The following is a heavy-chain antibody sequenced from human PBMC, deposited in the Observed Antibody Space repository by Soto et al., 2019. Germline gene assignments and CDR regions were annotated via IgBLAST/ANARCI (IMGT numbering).Heavy chain of an antibody. D-gene: IGHD6-13*01. J-gene: IGHJ4*02. Sequence: PSETLSLTCAVSGGSISSSSYYWGWIRQPPGKGLEWIGSIYYSGSTYYNPSLKSRVTISVDTSKNQFSLKLSSVTAADTAVYYCERLYGSSSWYEDYWGQGTLVTVSS. V-gene: IGHV4-39*01. CDR2: IYYSGST. CDR1: GGSISSSSYY. CDR3: ERLYGSSSWYEDY.